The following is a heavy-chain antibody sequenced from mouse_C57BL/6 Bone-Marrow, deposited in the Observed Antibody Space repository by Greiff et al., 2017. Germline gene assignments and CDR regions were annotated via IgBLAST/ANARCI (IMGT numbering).Heavy chain of an antibody. J-gene: IGHJ2*01. CDR1: GYTFTSYW. Sequence: QVQLQQPGAELVKPGASVKLSCTASGYTFTSYWMHWVQQRPGQGLEWIGMIHPNSGSTNYNAKFKSKATLTVDKSSSTAYMQLSSLTSEDSAVYYCARGTTVVSVDYWGQGTTLTVSS. V-gene: IGHV1-64*01. CDR3: ARGTTVVSVDY. CDR2: IHPNSGST. D-gene: IGHD1-1*01.